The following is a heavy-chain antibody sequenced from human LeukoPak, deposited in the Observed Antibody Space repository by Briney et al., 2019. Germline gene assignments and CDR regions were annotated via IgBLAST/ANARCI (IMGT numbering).Heavy chain of an antibody. Sequence: GGSLRLSCAASGFTFSSNNMNWVRQAPGKGLEWVSYISRSSSTIYYADSVKGRFTISRDNSKNTVYLQMNSPRAEDTAVYYCAKVNYYESSGYLDYWGQGTLVTVSS. J-gene: IGHJ4*02. CDR3: AKVNYYESSGYLDY. CDR1: GFTFSSNN. V-gene: IGHV3-48*01. CDR2: ISRSSSTI. D-gene: IGHD3-22*01.